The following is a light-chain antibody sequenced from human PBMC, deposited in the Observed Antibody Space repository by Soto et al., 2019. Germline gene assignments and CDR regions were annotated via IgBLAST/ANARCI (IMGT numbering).Light chain of an antibody. V-gene: IGLV1-44*01. Sequence: QSVLTQPPSASGTPGQRVTLSCSGSNSNIGSNTVNWYQQLPGTAPKLLIYRNNQRPSGVPDRFSGSKSGTSASLAISGLQSEDEADYYCAAWDDSLIAFGVFGGGTKLTV. CDR3: AAWDDSLIAFGV. CDR2: RNN. CDR1: NSNIGSNT. J-gene: IGLJ3*02.